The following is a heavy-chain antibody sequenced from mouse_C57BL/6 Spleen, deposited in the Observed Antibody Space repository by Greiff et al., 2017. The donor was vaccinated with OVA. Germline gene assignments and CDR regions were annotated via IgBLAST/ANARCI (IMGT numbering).Heavy chain of an antibody. CDR3: ARDGVFYYGSSYYAMDY. CDR2: ISSGSSTI. Sequence: EVQRVESGGGLVKPGGSLKLSCAASGFTFSDYGMHWVRQAPEKGLEWVAYISSGSSTIYYADTVKGRFTISRDNAKNTLFLQMTSLRSEDTAMYYCARDGVFYYGSSYYAMDYWGQGTSVTVSS. V-gene: IGHV5-17*01. CDR1: GFTFSDYG. D-gene: IGHD1-1*01. J-gene: IGHJ4*01.